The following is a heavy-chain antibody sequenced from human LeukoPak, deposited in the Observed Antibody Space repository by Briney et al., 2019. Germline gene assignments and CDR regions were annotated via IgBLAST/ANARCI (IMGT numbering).Heavy chain of an antibody. Sequence: GGSLRLSCAASGFTFSSLDMAWVRQAPGKGLEWVSGISASGSNTFYADSVKRRFTISRDNSKNTLYLQMSSLRVEDTAIYYCAKDSVRSGGWFYFDNWGQGTLVSVSS. CDR3: AKDSVRSGGWFYFDN. CDR1: GFTFSSLD. V-gene: IGHV3-23*01. D-gene: IGHD6-19*01. J-gene: IGHJ4*02. CDR2: ISASGSNT.